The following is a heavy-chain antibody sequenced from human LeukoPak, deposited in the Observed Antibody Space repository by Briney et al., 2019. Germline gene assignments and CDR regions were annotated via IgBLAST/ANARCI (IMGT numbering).Heavy chain of an antibody. V-gene: IGHV3-21*01. Sequence: PGGSLRLSCAASGFTFSTSRLNWGRQAPGKGLEWVSSISSSRSYIYYADSVKGRFTISRDNAKNSLYLQMNSLGAEDTAVYYCAREGGFCFGDTCRFFDFWGQGTLVTVSS. CDR1: GFTFSTSR. CDR3: AREGGFCFGDTCRFFDF. J-gene: IGHJ4*02. D-gene: IGHD2-15*01. CDR2: ISSSRSYI.